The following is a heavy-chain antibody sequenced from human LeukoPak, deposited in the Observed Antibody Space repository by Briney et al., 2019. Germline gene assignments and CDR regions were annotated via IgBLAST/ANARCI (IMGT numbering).Heavy chain of an antibody. Sequence: GGSLRLSCAASGFTFSDYGMHWVRQAPGKGLEWVAFIWYDGSKKYYADSVKGRFTISRDNSKNTLYLQMNSLRAEDTAVYYCARGDWGMYYFDYWGQGTLVTVSS. CDR1: GFTFSDYG. V-gene: IGHV3-30*02. CDR3: ARGDWGMYYFDY. CDR2: IWYDGSKK. D-gene: IGHD7-27*01. J-gene: IGHJ4*02.